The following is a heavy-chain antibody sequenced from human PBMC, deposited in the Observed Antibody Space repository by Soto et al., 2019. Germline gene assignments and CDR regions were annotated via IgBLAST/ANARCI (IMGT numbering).Heavy chain of an antibody. CDR3: ARAPKVSGSSQTRPDF. V-gene: IGHV4-61*01. D-gene: IGHD6-6*01. CDR2: VYFTGTT. CDR1: GGSVSNGMYY. Sequence: SETLSLTCTVSGGSVSNGMYYWSWIRQPPGKGLEWIGNVYFTGTTIYNPSLKSRVTMSVDTYKDQFSLNLASVSAADTAVYYCARAPKVSGSSQTRPDFWGQGTLVTVSS. J-gene: IGHJ4*02.